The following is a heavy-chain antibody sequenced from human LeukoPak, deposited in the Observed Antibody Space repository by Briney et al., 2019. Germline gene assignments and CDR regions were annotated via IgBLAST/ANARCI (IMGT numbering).Heavy chain of an antibody. CDR2: IYYSGST. Sequence: SETLSLTCTVSGGSISSYYWSWIRQPPGKGLEWIGYIYYSGSTNYNPSLKSRVTISVDTSKNQFSLKLSSVTAADTAVYYCASSQIGVRGVILFHYWGQGTLVAVSS. D-gene: IGHD3-10*01. CDR1: GGSISSYY. CDR3: ASSQIGVRGVILFHY. V-gene: IGHV4-59*01. J-gene: IGHJ4*02.